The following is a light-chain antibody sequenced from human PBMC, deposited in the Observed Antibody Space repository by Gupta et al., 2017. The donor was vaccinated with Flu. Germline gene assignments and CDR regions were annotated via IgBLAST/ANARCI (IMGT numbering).Light chain of an antibody. CDR2: LESTGTY. CDR1: NGHNTNI. V-gene: IGLV4-60*03. Sequence: QPVLTQSSSASASLGSSVRLTCTLRNGHNTNIIAWHQQQPGKAPRFLMKLESTGTYRRGSGVPDRFSGSSSGADRYLYISNLQSEDEADYYCETWGSATYVFGPGTKVSVL. CDR3: ETWGSATYV. J-gene: IGLJ1*01.